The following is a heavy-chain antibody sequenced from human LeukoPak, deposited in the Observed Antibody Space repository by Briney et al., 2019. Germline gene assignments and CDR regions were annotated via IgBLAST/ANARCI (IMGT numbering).Heavy chain of an antibody. D-gene: IGHD2-2*01. CDR1: GFTFSTNS. V-gene: IGHV3-7*01. CDR3: ARDGDHSCGDY. Sequence: GGSLRLSCATSGFTFSTNSMSWVRQAPGKGLEWVANIKGDGSKQYYVGSVKGRFTISRDNAKNSLYLQMYSLTAEDTAVYYCARDGDHSCGDYWGQGTLVTVSS. CDR2: IKGDGSKQ. J-gene: IGHJ4*02.